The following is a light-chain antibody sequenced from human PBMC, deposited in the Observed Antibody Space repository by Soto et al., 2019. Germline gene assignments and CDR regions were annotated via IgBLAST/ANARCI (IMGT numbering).Light chain of an antibody. CDR3: QSYDSSLSGFVV. J-gene: IGLJ2*01. CDR2: GNS. V-gene: IGLV1-40*01. CDR1: SSNIGAGYD. Sequence: QSVLTQPPSVSGAPGQSVTISCTGSSSNIGAGYDVHWYQQLPGTAPKLLIYGNSNRPSGVPDRFSGSKSGTSASLAITGLQAEDDADYYCQSYDSSLSGFVVFGGGTKLTVL.